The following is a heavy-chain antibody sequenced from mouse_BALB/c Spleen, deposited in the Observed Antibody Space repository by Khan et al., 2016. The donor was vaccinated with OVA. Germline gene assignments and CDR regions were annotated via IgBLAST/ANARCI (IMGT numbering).Heavy chain of an antibody. Sequence: QIQLVQSGPELKKPGETVKISCKASGHTFTNFGMNWVKQAPGKGLKWMGWINTYTGEPTYADDFNGRFAFSLEASASTVYLQIKNLTNEETATYFYARPPYFSYAMDNWGQGTSVTVSS. CDR3: ARPPYFSYAMDN. D-gene: IGHD2-10*01. CDR1: GHTFTNFG. J-gene: IGHJ4*01. V-gene: IGHV9-3-1*01. CDR2: INTYTGEP.